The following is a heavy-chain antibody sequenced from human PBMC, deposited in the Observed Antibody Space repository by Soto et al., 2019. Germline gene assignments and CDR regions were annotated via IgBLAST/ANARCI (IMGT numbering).Heavy chain of an antibody. J-gene: IGHJ4*02. Sequence: QLQLQESGSGLVKPSQTLSLTCAVSGGSISSGGYSWSWIRQPPGKGLEWIGYIYHSGSTYYNPSRKRRVRLSVDRSKNQFSLKLSSVTAADTAVYYCASEYYYGSGTDFWGQGTLVTVSS. CDR1: GGSISSGGYS. D-gene: IGHD3-10*01. V-gene: IGHV4-30-2*01. CDR3: ASEYYYGSGTDF. CDR2: IYHSGST.